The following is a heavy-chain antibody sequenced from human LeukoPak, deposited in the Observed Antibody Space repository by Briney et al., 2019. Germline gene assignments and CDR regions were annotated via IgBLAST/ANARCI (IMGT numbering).Heavy chain of an antibody. CDR2: MNPNSGNT. D-gene: IGHD3-3*01. V-gene: IGHV1-8*01. J-gene: IGHJ4*02. Sequence: GASVKVSCKASGYTFTSYDINWVRQATGQGLEWMGWMNPNSGNTGYAQKFQGRVTMTRNTSISTAYMELSSLRSEDTAVYYCARLVPERFFQLNPEGYYDSWGQGTLVTVSS. CDR3: ARLVPERFFQLNPEGYYDS. CDR1: GYTFTSYD.